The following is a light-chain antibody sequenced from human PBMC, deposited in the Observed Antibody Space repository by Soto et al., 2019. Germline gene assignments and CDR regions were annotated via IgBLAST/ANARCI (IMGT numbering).Light chain of an antibody. CDR3: AAWDDSLYGLV. CDR1: STNVGVNP. Sequence: QSALTQPPPTSGTPGQRVTISCSGSSTNVGVNPVNWYQQFPGTAPRLLIYTNDQRPSGVPGRFSGSKSGTTASLDISGLQSDDEADYYCAAWDDSLYGLVFGGGTQLTVL. CDR2: TND. J-gene: IGLJ2*01. V-gene: IGLV1-44*01.